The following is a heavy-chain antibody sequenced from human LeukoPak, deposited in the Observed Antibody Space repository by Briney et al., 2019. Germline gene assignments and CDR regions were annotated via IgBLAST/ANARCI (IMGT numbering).Heavy chain of an antibody. V-gene: IGHV3-23*01. D-gene: IGHD2/OR15-2a*01. CDR3: AKVRWREKVSIFDI. J-gene: IGHJ3*02. Sequence: GGSLRLSCAASGFIFSSYAMSWVRQAPGKGLEWVSGICFSGISTYYADPVKGRFTISRGNSKSTLYLQMNSLRADGTATYHCAKVRWREKVSIFDISGLRTMGTLSS. CDR2: ICFSGIST. CDR1: GFIFSSYA.